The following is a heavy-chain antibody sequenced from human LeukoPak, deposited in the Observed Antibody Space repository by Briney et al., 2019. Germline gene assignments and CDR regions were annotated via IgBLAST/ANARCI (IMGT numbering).Heavy chain of an antibody. CDR2: IYSDESLI. Sequence: GESLKISCTASGYSFSKYWIGWVRQPPGKGLEWMGFIYSDESLIRYSPSFEGQVTISADNSINTAYLQWNSLKASDTAMYYCGRYGLSGNGYTSYLYYGMDFWGQGTAVTVSS. CDR3: GRYGLSGNGYTSYLYYGMDF. V-gene: IGHV5-51*01. CDR1: GYSFSKYW. D-gene: IGHD5-24*01. J-gene: IGHJ6*02.